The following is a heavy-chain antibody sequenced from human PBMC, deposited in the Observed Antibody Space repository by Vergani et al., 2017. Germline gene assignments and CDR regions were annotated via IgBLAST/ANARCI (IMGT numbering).Heavy chain of an antibody. CDR2: ISWNSGSI. D-gene: IGHD6-19*01. CDR1: GFTFDDYA. V-gene: IGHV3-9*01. CDR3: AKTTGTTYSSGWYDY. Sequence: EVQLVESGGGLVQPGRSLRLSCAASGFTFDDYAMHWVRQAPGKGLEWVSGISWNSGSIGYADSVKGRLTISRDNAKNSLYLQMNSLRAEDTALYYCAKTTGTTYSSGWYDYWGQGTLVTVSS. J-gene: IGHJ4*02.